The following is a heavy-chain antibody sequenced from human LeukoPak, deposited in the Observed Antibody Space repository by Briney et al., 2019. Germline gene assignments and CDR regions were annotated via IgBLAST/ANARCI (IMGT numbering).Heavy chain of an antibody. D-gene: IGHD3-22*01. CDR3: ARDEYYYDSSGYSWFDP. CDR2: INTDGSST. Sequence: GGSLRLSCAASGFTFSSYWMHWVRQAPGKGLVWVSRINTDGSSTSYADSVKGRFTISRDNAKNTLYPQMNSLRAEDTAVYYCARDEYYYDSSGYSWFDPWGQGTLVTVSS. V-gene: IGHV3-74*01. CDR1: GFTFSSYW. J-gene: IGHJ5*02.